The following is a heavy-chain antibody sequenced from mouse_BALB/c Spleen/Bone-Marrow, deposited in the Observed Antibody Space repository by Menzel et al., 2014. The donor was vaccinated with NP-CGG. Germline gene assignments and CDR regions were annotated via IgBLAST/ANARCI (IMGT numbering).Heavy chain of an antibody. Sequence: LQESGPELVKPGASVKISCKASGYSFTGYFMNWVKQSHGKSLEWIGRINPYNGDTFYNQKFKGKATLTVDKSSSTAHMELLSLTSEDSAVYYCGGQDGYYGGFAYWGQGTLVAVSA. J-gene: IGHJ3*01. CDR1: GYSFTGYF. CDR3: GGQDGYYGGFAY. CDR2: INPYNGDT. V-gene: IGHV1-37*01. D-gene: IGHD2-3*01.